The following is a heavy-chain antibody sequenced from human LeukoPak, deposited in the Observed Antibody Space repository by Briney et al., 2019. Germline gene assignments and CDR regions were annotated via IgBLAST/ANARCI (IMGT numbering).Heavy chain of an antibody. CDR1: GFTFSSYS. V-gene: IGHV3-21*01. CDR3: ARDPALLWFGESKKNYYFDY. Sequence: PGGSLRLSCAASGFTFSSYSMNWVRQAPGKGLEWVSSISSSSSYIYYADSVKGRFTISRDNAKNSLYLQMNSLRAEDTAVYYCARDPALLWFGESKKNYYFDYWGQGTLVTVSS. J-gene: IGHJ4*02. D-gene: IGHD3-10*01. CDR2: ISSSSSYI.